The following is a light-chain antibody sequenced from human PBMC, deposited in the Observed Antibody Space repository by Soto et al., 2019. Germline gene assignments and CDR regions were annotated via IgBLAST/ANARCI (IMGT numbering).Light chain of an antibody. Sequence: QSVLTQPASVSGSPGQSITISCTGTSSEDGGYNYVSWYQHHPGKAPKLLIYDVSNRPSGVSNRFSGSKSDNTASLTISGLQPEDEADYYCSSYTTSNTRQIVFGTGTKLTVL. CDR1: SSEDGGYNY. CDR2: DVS. CDR3: SSYTTSNTRQIV. J-gene: IGLJ1*01. V-gene: IGLV2-14*03.